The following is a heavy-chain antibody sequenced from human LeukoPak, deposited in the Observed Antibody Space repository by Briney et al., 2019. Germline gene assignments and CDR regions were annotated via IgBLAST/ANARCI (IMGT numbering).Heavy chain of an antibody. CDR2: IYYSGST. J-gene: IGHJ4*02. D-gene: IGHD6-13*01. CDR3: ARGLTAAGPDY. Sequence: SETLSLTCTVSGGSISSYYWSWIRQPPGKGLEWIGYIYYSGSTNYNPSLKSRVTISVDTSKNQFSLKLSSVTAADTAVYYCARGLTAAGPDYWGQGTLVTVSS. V-gene: IGHV4-59*01. CDR1: GGSISSYY.